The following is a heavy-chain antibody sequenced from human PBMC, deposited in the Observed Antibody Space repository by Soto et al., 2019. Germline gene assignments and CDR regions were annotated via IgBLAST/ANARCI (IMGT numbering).Heavy chain of an antibody. CDR1: GFTFSSYG. CDR2: ISSDGSDK. V-gene: IGHV3-30-3*01. Sequence: QVQLVESGGGVVQPGRSLRLSCAASGFTFSSYGMHWVRQAPGKGLEWVAVISSDGSDKYYADSVKGRFTISRDNSKNTLXVQLNRMRAEDTALYYCARDRXXXXXLXDVWXQXTXVTVXS. J-gene: IGHJ6*02. CDR3: ARDRXXXXXLXDV.